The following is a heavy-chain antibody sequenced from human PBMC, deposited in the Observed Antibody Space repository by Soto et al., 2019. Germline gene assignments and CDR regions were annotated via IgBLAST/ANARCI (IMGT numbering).Heavy chain of an antibody. CDR1: GFTFSNYA. CDR3: AKAYFVWSSEQPYYFDY. Sequence: EVQLLDSGGGLVQPGGSLRLSCAASGFTFSNYAMTWVRQGPGKGLEWVSGISGSGGRSYYADSVKGRFTISRDNYKSTLYLHMNSLRAEDPAVYYCAKAYFVWSSEQPYYFDYWGQGTLVTVSS. V-gene: IGHV3-23*01. J-gene: IGHJ4*02. CDR2: ISGSGGRS. D-gene: IGHD3-16*01.